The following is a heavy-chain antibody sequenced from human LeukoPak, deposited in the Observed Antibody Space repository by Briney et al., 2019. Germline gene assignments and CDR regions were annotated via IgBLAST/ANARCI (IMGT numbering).Heavy chain of an antibody. Sequence: GGSLRLPCAASGFTFSSYAMSWVRQAPRKGLEWVSAISGSGGSTYYADSVKGRFTISRDNSKNTLYLQMNSLRAEDTAVYYCAKDSRIVGAFDYWGQGTLVTVS. J-gene: IGHJ4*02. V-gene: IGHV3-23*01. CDR3: AKDSRIVGAFDY. D-gene: IGHD1-26*01. CDR2: ISGSGGST. CDR1: GFTFSSYA.